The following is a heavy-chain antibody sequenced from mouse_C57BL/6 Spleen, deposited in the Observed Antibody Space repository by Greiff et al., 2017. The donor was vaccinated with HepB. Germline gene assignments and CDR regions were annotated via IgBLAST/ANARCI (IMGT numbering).Heavy chain of an antibody. CDR3: TRRGYYGSSYVSYWYFDV. J-gene: IGHJ1*03. CDR2: IDPETGGT. V-gene: IGHV1-15*01. CDR1: GYTFTDYE. D-gene: IGHD1-1*01. Sequence: VQLQQSGAELVRPGASVTLSCKASGYTFTDYEMHWVKQTPVHGLEWIGAIDPETGGTAYNQKFKGKAILTADKSSSTAYMELRSLTSEDSAVYYCTRRGYYGSSYVSYWYFDVWGTGTTVTVSS.